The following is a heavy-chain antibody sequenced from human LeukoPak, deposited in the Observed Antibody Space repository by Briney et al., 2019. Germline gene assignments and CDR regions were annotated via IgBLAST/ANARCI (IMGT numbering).Heavy chain of an antibody. Sequence: GGSLRLSCAASGFTFSSYSMLWVRQAPGKGLEWVSCISSSSSYIRYSGSVKGRFTISRDNAKNSLFLQMNSLRAEDTAVYYCARDGCSGGFCLFDYWGQGTLVTVSS. V-gene: IGHV3-21*01. CDR3: ARDGCSGGFCLFDY. CDR1: GFTFSSYS. J-gene: IGHJ4*02. CDR2: ISSSSSYI. D-gene: IGHD2-15*01.